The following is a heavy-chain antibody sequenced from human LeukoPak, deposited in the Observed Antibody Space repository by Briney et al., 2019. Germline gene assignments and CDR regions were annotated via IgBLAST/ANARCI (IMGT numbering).Heavy chain of an antibody. D-gene: IGHD6-13*01. Sequence: SETLSLTCTVSGGSISSSSYYWGWIRQPPGKGLEWIGTIYYSGSTYYNPSLNSRVSISVDTSKNQFSLKLRSVTAADTAVYYCARYSSSWETNDYWGQGTLVTVSS. CDR2: IYYSGST. CDR1: GGSISSSSYY. J-gene: IGHJ4*02. CDR3: ARYSSSWETNDY. V-gene: IGHV4-39*07.